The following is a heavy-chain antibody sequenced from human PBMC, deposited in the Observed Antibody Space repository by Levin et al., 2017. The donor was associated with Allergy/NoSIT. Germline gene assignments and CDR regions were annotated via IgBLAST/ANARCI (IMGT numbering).Heavy chain of an antibody. CDR3: TRGSVLAARPSWFDP. V-gene: IGHV3-21*01. J-gene: IGHJ5*02. CDR1: GFTFSTYR. Sequence: GGSLRLSCAASGFTFSTYRMNWVRQAPGKGLEWVSSISGSSSYIDYADSVKGRFTISRDNAKNSLYLQMNRLRAEDTAIYYCTRGSVLAARPSWFDPWGQGTLVTVSS. CDR2: ISGSSSYI. D-gene: IGHD6-6*01.